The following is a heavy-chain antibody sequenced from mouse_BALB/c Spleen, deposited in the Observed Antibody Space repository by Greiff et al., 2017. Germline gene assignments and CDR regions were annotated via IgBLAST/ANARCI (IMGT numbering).Heavy chain of an antibody. CDR2: ISYSGST. V-gene: IGHV3-2*02. J-gene: IGHJ4*01. CDR1: GYSITSDYA. CDR3: ARREDYYGSSYYAMDY. Sequence: ESGPGLVKPSQSLSLTCTVTGYSITSDYAWNWIRQFPGNKLEWMGYISYSGSTSYNPSLKSRISITRDTSKNQFFLQLNSVTTEDTATYYCARREDYYGSSYYAMDYWGQGTSVTVSS. D-gene: IGHD1-1*01.